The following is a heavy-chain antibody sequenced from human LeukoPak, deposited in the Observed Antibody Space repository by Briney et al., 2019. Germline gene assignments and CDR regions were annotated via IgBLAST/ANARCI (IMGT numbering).Heavy chain of an antibody. D-gene: IGHD3-10*01. V-gene: IGHV3-15*01. Sequence: GGSLRLSCAASGFTFSNAWMSWVRQAPGKGREWVGRIKSKTDGGTTDYAAPVKGRFTISRDDSKNTLYLQMNGLKTEDTAVYYCTLIQGWGSGSYYRDFWGQGTLVTVSS. CDR3: TLIQGWGSGSYYRDF. J-gene: IGHJ4*02. CDR2: IKSKTDGGTT. CDR1: GFTFSNAW.